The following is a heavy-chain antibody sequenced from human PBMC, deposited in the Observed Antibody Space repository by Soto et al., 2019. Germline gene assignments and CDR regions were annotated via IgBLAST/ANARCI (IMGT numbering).Heavy chain of an antibody. CDR1: GGSIGGGGDY. J-gene: IGHJ4*02. Sequence: SETLSLTCTVSGGSIGGGGDYWSWIRQHPGKGLEWIGYIYYSGSTYYNPSLKSRVTISVDTSKNQFSLKLSSVTAADTAVYYCARGDSGYYDSSGYYSYWGQGTLVTVSS. CDR2: IYYSGST. CDR3: ARGDSGYYDSSGYYSY. V-gene: IGHV4-31*03. D-gene: IGHD3-22*01.